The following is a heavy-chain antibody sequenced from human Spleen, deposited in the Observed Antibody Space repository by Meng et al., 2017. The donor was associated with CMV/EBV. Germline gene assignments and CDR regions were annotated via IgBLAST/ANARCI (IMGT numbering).Heavy chain of an antibody. CDR3: ARDFAYCSSTSCYTVGYYYYGMDV. V-gene: IGHV3-7*01. CDR2: INDDGSET. Sequence: GESLKISCAASGFSLSNNTMHWVRQAPGRGPEWVAIINDDGSETLYVDSVKGRFTISRDNAKNSLYLQMNSLRAEDTAVYYCARDFAYCSSTSCYTVGYYYYGMDVWGQGTTVTVSS. CDR1: GFSLSNNT. J-gene: IGHJ6*02. D-gene: IGHD2-2*02.